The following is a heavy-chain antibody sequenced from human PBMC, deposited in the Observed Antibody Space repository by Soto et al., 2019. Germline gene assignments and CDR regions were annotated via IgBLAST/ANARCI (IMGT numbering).Heavy chain of an antibody. CDR3: ARTRSAWSDFHDYPLYV. CDR2: ISYDSTKT. D-gene: IGHD4-17*01. J-gene: IGHJ6*02. V-gene: IGHV3-30*03. Sequence: QVQLVESGGGVVQPGRSLRLSCAASGFTFNSYGMHWVRQGPGNGLEWVAFISYDSTKTYYADSVKGRFTISRDNSNSALYVQMNSLTGADTAVYYCARTRSAWSDFHDYPLYVWGQGTTVTVSS. CDR1: GFTFNSYG.